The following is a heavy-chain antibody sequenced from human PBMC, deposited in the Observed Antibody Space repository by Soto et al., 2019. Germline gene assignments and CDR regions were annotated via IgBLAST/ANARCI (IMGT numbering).Heavy chain of an antibody. D-gene: IGHD1-26*01. CDR1: GYTFTSYG. CDR2: ISAYNGNT. Sequence: ASVKVSCKASGYTFTSYGVSWVRQAPGQGLEWMGWISAYNGNTNYAQKLQGRVTMTTDTSTSTAYMELRSLRSDDTAVYYCASSEYSGSPQGYYYYGMDVWGQGTTVTVSS. J-gene: IGHJ6*02. V-gene: IGHV1-18*01. CDR3: ASSEYSGSPQGYYYYGMDV.